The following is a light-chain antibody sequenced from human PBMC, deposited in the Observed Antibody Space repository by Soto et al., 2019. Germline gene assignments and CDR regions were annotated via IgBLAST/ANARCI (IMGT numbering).Light chain of an antibody. J-gene: IGKJ1*01. CDR2: DAS. CDR3: QQYKDYTYT. CDR1: QRVDRW. Sequence: DIQMTQSPPTLSASFGDXAPITCRASQRVDRWLAWYQQKPGQAPKLLISDASTLESGVPSRFSGSGSVTEFTLTITSLQPDDFATYYCQQYKDYTYTFGQGTKVDIK. V-gene: IGKV1-5*01.